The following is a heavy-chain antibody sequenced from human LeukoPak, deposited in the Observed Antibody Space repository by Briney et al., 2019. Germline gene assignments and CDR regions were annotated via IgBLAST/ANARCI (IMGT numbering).Heavy chain of an antibody. D-gene: IGHD2-21*02. J-gene: IGHJ4*02. V-gene: IGHV1-2*02. Sequence: GASVKVSCKASGYTFTGYYIHWVRQAPGQGLEWMGWINPNSGVTNSAQKFQGRVTMTRDTSISTAYMELRELRSDDTAVYYCARAYYCGVDCNNELRTRPGGYWGQGTLVTVSS. CDR2: INPNSGVT. CDR3: ARAYYCGVDCNNELRTRPGGY. CDR1: GYTFTGYY.